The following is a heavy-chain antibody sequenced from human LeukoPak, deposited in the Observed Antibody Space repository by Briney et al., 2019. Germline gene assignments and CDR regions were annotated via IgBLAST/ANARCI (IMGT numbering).Heavy chain of an antibody. Sequence: SSETLSLTCSVSGGSISSYYWSWIRQPPGKGLEWIGYIYYSGSTNYNPSLKSRVTISVDTSKNQLSLKLSSVTAADTAVYYCARLTGAANFDYWGQGTLVTVSS. CDR3: ARLTGAANFDY. CDR2: IYYSGST. J-gene: IGHJ4*02. CDR1: GGSISSYY. V-gene: IGHV4-59*12. D-gene: IGHD2-15*01.